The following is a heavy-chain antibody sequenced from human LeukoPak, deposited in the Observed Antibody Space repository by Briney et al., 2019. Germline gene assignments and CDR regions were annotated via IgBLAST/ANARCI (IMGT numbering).Heavy chain of an antibody. CDR1: GYRFTSYG. Sequence: GASVKVSCKASGYRFTSYGISWVRQAPGQGFEWVGWISVYSGDTNYAHNLQDRVTMTTDTSTSTAYMELRSLTSDDTAVYYCARVTAVDVTHFDYWGQGTLVTVSS. D-gene: IGHD6-19*01. CDR2: ISVYSGDT. CDR3: ARVTAVDVTHFDY. J-gene: IGHJ4*02. V-gene: IGHV1-18*01.